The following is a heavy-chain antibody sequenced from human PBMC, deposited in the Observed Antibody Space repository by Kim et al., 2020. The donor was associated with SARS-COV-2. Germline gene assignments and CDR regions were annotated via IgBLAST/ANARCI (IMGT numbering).Heavy chain of an antibody. J-gene: IGHJ5*02. V-gene: IGHV3-64*01. CDR3: ARGRAMTTGPVWFDP. CDR1: GFTFSSYA. Sequence: GGSLRISCAASGFTFSSYAMHWVRQAPGKGLEYVSAISSNGGSTYYANSVKGRFTISRDNSKNTLYLQMGSLRAEDMAVYYCARGRAMTTGPVWFDPWGQGTLVTVSS. CDR2: ISSNGGST. D-gene: IGHD4-17*01.